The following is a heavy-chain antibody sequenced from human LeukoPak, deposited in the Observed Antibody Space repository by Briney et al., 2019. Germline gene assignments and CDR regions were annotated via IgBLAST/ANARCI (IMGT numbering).Heavy chain of an antibody. CDR3: AKDGYQADRAFDI. CDR1: GFTFSSYG. V-gene: IGHV3-30*02. D-gene: IGHD5-12*01. J-gene: IGHJ3*02. Sequence: QPGGSLRLSCAASGFTFSSYGMHWVRQAPGKGLEWVAFIRYDGSNKYYADSVKGRFTISRDNSKNTLYLQMNSLRAEDTAVYYCAKDGYQADRAFDIWGQGTMVTVSS. CDR2: IRYDGSNK.